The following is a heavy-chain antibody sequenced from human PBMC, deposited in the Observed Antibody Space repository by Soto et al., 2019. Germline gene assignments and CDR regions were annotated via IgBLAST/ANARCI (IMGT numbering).Heavy chain of an antibody. CDR3: AHIPNYYQSDWFDP. D-gene: IGHD3-10*01. CDR1: GFSLTTRGVG. Sequence: QITLKESGPTLVKPTQTLTLTCTFSGFSLTTRGVGVGWIRQPPGKALECLALIYWDDDKRYSPSLQSRLSTTKDTTKHQVVLTMTNVDPVDTATYYCAHIPNYYQSDWFDPWGQGTLVSVSS. CDR2: IYWDDDK. V-gene: IGHV2-5*02. J-gene: IGHJ5*02.